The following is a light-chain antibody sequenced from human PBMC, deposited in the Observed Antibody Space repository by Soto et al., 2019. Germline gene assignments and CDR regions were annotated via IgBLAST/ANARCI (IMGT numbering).Light chain of an antibody. CDR3: QQYNYWPLFP. Sequence: EIVMTQSPATLSVSPGETATLSCMASQSVSSYLACYQQKPGQAPKLLIYGASTRATGIPARLSGGGSGTEFNLTISGLQSEDFAVYSCQQYNYWPLFPCGQGTRLDIK. J-gene: IGKJ5*01. CDR1: QSVSSY. V-gene: IGKV3-15*01. CDR2: GAS.